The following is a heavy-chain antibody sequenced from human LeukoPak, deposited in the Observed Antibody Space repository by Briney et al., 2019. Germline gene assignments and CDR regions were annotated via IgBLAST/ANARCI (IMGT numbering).Heavy chain of an antibody. V-gene: IGHV4-59*01. CDR1: GGSISSFY. Sequence: SETLSLTCTVSGGSISSFYWNWIRQPPGKGLEWIGYIYYSGSTNYNPSLKSRVTISVDTSKNQFSLKLNSVTAADTAVYYCARFAYCGGHCWYYFDYWGQGSLVTVSS. CDR2: IYYSGST. J-gene: IGHJ4*02. D-gene: IGHD2-21*02. CDR3: ARFAYCGGHCWYYFDY.